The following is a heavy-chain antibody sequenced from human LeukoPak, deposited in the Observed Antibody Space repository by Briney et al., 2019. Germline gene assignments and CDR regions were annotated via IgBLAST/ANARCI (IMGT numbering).Heavy chain of an antibody. CDR1: GGTFSSYA. V-gene: IGHV1-69*04. CDR2: IIPIFGIA. Sequence: ASVKVSCKASGGTFSSYAISWVRQAPGRGLEWMGRIIPIFGIANYAQKLQGRVTMTTDTSTSTAYMELRSLRSDDTAVYYCARAPGSGGGWFDHWGQGTLVTVSS. J-gene: IGHJ5*02. CDR3: ARAPGSGGGWFDH. D-gene: IGHD3-16*01.